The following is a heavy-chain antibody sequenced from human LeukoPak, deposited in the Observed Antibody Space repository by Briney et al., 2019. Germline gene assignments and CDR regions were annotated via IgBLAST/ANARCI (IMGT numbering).Heavy chain of an antibody. J-gene: IGHJ6*02. CDR3: ARDRLKRYSSSWYPQNYYYYGMDV. V-gene: IGHV4-31*03. Sequence: RTSQTLSLTCTVSGGSINSGGYYWSWIRQHPGKGLEWIGYIYYSGSTNYNPSLKSRVTISVDTSKNQFSLKLSSVTAADTAVYYCARDRLKRYSSSWYPQNYYYYGMDVWGQGTTVTVSS. D-gene: IGHD6-13*01. CDR2: IYYSGST. CDR1: GGSINSGGYY.